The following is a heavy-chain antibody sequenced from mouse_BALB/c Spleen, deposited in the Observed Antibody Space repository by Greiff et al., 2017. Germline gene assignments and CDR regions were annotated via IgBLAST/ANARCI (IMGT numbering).Heavy chain of an antibody. J-gene: IGHJ4*01. CDR3: ARDGDFSYAMDY. Sequence: EVKLMESGGGLVQPGGSLRLSCATSGFTFTDYYMSWVRQPPGKALEWLGFIRNKANGYTTEYSASVKGRFTISRDNSQSILYLQMNTLRAEDSATYYCARDGDFSYAMDYWGQGTSVTVSS. CDR1: GFTFTDYY. CDR2: IRNKANGYTT. V-gene: IGHV7-3*02.